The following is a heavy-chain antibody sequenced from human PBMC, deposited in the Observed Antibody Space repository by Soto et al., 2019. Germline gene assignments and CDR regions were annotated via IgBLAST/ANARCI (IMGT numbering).Heavy chain of an antibody. CDR2: MYYSGST. CDR3: ARATGYSSTWYDS. D-gene: IGHD6-13*01. V-gene: IGHV4-61*01. Sequence: ASETLSLTCVVSGASVSSGSDFWSWIRQPPGKGLEWLGYMYYSGSTKYNPSLKSRVTISADTSKNQFSLKLFSVTAADTARYYCARATGYSSTWYDSWGQGIQVTVSS. J-gene: IGHJ5*01. CDR1: GASVSSGSDF.